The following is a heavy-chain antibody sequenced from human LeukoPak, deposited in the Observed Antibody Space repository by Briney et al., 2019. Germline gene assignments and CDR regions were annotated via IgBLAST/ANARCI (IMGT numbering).Heavy chain of an antibody. CDR2: INAGNGNT. CDR1: GYTFTSYA. J-gene: IGHJ6*03. D-gene: IGHD3-16*01. Sequence: ASVKVSCKASGYTFTSYAMHWVRQAPGQRLEWMGWINAGNGNTKYSQEFQGRVTMTRNTSITTAYMELSSLRSEDTAVYYCARGGLRGLRSRRDYYYYMDVWGKGTTVTISS. CDR3: ARGGLRGLRSRRDYYYYMDV. V-gene: IGHV1-3*03.